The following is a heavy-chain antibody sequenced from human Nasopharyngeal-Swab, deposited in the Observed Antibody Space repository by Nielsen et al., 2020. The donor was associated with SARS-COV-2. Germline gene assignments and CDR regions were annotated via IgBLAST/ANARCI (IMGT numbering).Heavy chain of an antibody. CDR2: IRSYANEYAT. J-gene: IGHJ4*02. Sequence: GGSLRLSCVASGFTLSGSAMHWVRQASGKGLEWLGRIRSYANEYATAYAASVKGRFTISRDDSKNTAYLQMSSLKTEDTALYYCSSPTVAYWGQGTLVTVSS. D-gene: IGHD4-23*01. V-gene: IGHV3-73*01. CDR1: GFTLSGSA. CDR3: SSPTVAY.